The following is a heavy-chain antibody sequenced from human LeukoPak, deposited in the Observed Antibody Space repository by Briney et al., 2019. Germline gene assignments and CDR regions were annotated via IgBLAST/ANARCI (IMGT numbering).Heavy chain of an antibody. V-gene: IGHV4-39*01. CDR3: ARHFDRDGYKSNAFDI. CDR2: MYYSGST. J-gene: IGHJ3*02. D-gene: IGHD5-24*01. Sequence: SGPTLVNPSETLSLTCTVSGGSFSSSSYYWGWIRQPPGKGLEWIGSMYYSGSTYYNASLRSRVTISVDTSKNQFSLKLSSVTAADTAVYYCARHFDRDGYKSNAFDIWGQGTMVTVSS. CDR1: GGSFSSSSYY.